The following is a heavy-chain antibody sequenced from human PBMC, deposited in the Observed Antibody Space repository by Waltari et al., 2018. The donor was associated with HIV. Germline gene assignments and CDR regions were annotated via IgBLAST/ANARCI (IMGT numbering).Heavy chain of an antibody. Sequence: QVQLVQSGAEVKKPGSSVKVSCKASGGTFSSYAISWMRQAPGQGLEWMGGIIPILETSNYAQKFQGRVTITADESTSTAYMELSSLRSDDTAVYYCARELKQLSPQDYDSPPRGFDIWGQGTMVTVSS. J-gene: IGHJ3*02. CDR2: IIPILETS. V-gene: IGHV1-69*12. D-gene: IGHD3-22*01. CDR3: ARELKQLSPQDYDSPPRGFDI. CDR1: GGTFSSYA.